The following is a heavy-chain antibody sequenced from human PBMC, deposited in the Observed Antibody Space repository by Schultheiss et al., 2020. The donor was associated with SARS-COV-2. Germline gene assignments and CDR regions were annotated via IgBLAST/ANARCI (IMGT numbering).Heavy chain of an antibody. CDR2: IHYSGST. CDR3: ARGRMTTWTNYYYNYDLDV. V-gene: IGHV4-59*12. J-gene: IGHJ6*02. Sequence: SETLSLTCSVSGDSITTSYWSWFRQPPGKGLEWIGYIHYSGSTNSNPSLEGRVVTSVDTSKNQFSLKLTSVTAADTAVYYCARGRMTTWTNYYYNYDLDVWGQGTTVTVSS. D-gene: IGHD4-17*01. CDR1: GDSITTSY.